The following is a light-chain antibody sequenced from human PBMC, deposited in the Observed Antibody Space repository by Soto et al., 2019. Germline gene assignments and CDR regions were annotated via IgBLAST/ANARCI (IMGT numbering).Light chain of an antibody. Sequence: DIVMTQSPDSLAVSLGERATINCESSQSALFTSNNKNYLAWYQQKPGQPPKLLLSWASARESGVPERFSGSGSGTRFTLSISSLQAGDVAVYYCQQYYTLPLTFGGGTKVQIK. V-gene: IGKV4-1*01. CDR2: WAS. CDR1: QSALFTSNNKNY. J-gene: IGKJ4*01. CDR3: QQYYTLPLT.